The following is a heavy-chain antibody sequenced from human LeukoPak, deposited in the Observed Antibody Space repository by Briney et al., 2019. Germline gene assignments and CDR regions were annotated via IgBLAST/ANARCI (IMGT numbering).Heavy chain of an antibody. CDR1: GFTFCSST. CDR3: ARDSWDILTGYYSHYLDY. V-gene: IGHV3-30*04. Sequence: SGGSLRLSCAATGFTFCSSTMHWVRLAPGKGLEWVAIVSYDGTDKHYADSVKGRFTISRDNSKNMIYLQMNSLRVEDTAVYYCARDSWDILTGYYSHYLDYWGQGTLVTVSS. D-gene: IGHD3-9*01. J-gene: IGHJ4*02. CDR2: VSYDGTDK.